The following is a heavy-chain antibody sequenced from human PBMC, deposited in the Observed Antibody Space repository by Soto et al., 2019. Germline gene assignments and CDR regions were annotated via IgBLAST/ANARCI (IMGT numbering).Heavy chain of an antibody. V-gene: IGHV3-64D*06. CDR2: ISSNGGNT. J-gene: IGHJ4*02. Sequence: VQLVESGGTLVQPGGSLRLSCSASGFTFNTFAMHSVRQTPGKGLEFVSAISSNGGNTYYADSVKGRFAISRDNSKNTLYLQMYSLRPEDTALYYCVKEGYMRSDWYGQFDCWGQGTLVTVSS. D-gene: IGHD6-19*01. CDR1: GFTFNTFA. CDR3: VKEGYMRSDWYGQFDC.